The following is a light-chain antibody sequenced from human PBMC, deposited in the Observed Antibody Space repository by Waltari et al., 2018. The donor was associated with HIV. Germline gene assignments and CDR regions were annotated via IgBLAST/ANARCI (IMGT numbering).Light chain of an antibody. CDR1: QSVSSN. CDR3: QQYHNWPPWT. Sequence: EIVMTQSPATLSVSPGERATLSCRASQSVSSNLAWYQQKPDQAPRLLIYGASTRATGIPARFSGSGSGTEFTLTISSLQSEDFAVYYCQQYHNWPPWTFGQGTKVEIK. V-gene: IGKV3-15*01. J-gene: IGKJ1*01. CDR2: GAS.